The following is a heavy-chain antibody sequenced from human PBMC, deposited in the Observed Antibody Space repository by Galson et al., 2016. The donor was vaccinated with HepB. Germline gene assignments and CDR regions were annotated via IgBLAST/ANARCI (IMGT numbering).Heavy chain of an antibody. V-gene: IGHV3-23*01. J-gene: IGHJ5*02. CDR2: ITRSGDAT. CDR3: AKVPHLVYATLSAGFDP. Sequence: SLRLSCAASGFSFSNSGMSWVRQAPGRGLEWVSGITRSGDATHYADFVKGRSTISRDNSKNTLYLQMKSLRAEDTAVYYCAKVPHLVYATLSAGFDPWGQGTLVTVSS. D-gene: IGHD2-8*01. CDR1: GFSFSNSG.